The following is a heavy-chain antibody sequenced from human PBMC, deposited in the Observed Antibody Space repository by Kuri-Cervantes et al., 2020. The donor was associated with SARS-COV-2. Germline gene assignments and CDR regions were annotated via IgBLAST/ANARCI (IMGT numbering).Heavy chain of an antibody. CDR3: ARCGAVERDYYYYYGMDV. V-gene: IGHV3-30-3*01. CDR2: ISYDGSNK. Sequence: GESLKISCAASGFTFTTYAMNWVRQAPGKGLEWVGLISYDGSNKYYADSVKERFTISRDNSKNTLYLQMNSLRAEDTAVYYCARCGAVERDYYYYYGMDVWGQGTTVTVSS. CDR1: GFTFTTYA. D-gene: IGHD1-1*01. J-gene: IGHJ6*02.